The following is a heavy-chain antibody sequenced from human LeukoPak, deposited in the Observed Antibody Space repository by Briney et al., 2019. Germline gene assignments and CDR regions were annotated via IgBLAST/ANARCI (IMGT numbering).Heavy chain of an antibody. CDR2: INPNSGGT. J-gene: IGHJ6*03. CDR3: ARVVAVTGTPVYYMDV. CDR1: GYMFTGYY. Sequence: ASVKVSCKASGYMFTGYYMHWVRQAPGQRLEWMEWINPNSGGTNYAQKFQGGVTMTRDTSISTAYMDLNRLRSDDTAVYYCARVVAVTGTPVYYMDVWGKGTTVTVSS. V-gene: IGHV1-2*02. D-gene: IGHD6-19*01.